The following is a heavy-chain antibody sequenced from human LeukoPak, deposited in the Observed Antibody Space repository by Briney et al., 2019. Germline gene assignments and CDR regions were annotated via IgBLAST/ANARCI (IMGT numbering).Heavy chain of an antibody. CDR1: GGSISSYY. V-gene: IGHV4-59*01. Sequence: PSETLSLTCTVSGGSISSYYWSWIRQPPGKGLEWIGYIYYSGSTNYNPSLKSRVTISVDTSKNQFSLRLSSVTAADTAMYYCAGAKSPPYYYGMDVWGQGTTVTVSS. CDR3: AGAKSPPYYYGMDV. J-gene: IGHJ6*02. CDR2: IYYSGST.